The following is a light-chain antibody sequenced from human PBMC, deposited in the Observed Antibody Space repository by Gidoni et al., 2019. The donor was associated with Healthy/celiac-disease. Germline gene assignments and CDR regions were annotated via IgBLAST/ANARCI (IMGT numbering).Light chain of an antibody. CDR3: RQSYNTPQT. CDR2: DAS. V-gene: IGKV1-39*01. CDR1: QSISSY. Sequence: DIQMTQSPSSLSASVGDRLTITCRASQSISSYLNWYQQKPGKAPKLLIYDASSLQSGVPSRFSGRGSGTEFTLTISSLQPEDFATYYCRQSYNTPQTFGQGTKVEIK. J-gene: IGKJ1*01.